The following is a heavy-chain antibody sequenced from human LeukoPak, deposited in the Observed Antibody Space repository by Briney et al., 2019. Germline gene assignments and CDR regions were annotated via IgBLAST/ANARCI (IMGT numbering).Heavy chain of an antibody. D-gene: IGHD3-22*01. Sequence: GGSLRLSCAASGFTFSSYSMNWVRQAPGKGLEWVSSISSSSSYIYYADSVKGRFTISRDNSKNTLYLQMNSLRAEDTAVYYCALDSSGYYFEYWGQGTLVTVSS. J-gene: IGHJ4*02. V-gene: IGHV3-21*01. CDR1: GFTFSSYS. CDR3: ALDSSGYYFEY. CDR2: ISSSSSYI.